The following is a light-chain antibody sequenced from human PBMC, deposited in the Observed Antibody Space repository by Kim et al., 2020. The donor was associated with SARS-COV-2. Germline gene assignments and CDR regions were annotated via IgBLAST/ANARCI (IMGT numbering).Light chain of an antibody. CDR3: QQYHDWPRT. CDR2: GAS. Sequence: EIVMTQSPATLSVSPGDRATLSCRASKSVRTNIAWYQQKPGQGPRLLIYGASTRATGIPARFSGSASGTEFTLTISSLQSEDFAVYYCQQYHDWPRTFGQGTKVDIK. CDR1: KSVRTN. J-gene: IGKJ1*01. V-gene: IGKV3-15*01.